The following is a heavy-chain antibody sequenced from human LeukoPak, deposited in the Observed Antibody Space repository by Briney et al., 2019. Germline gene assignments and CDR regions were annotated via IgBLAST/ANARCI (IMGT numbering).Heavy chain of an antibody. J-gene: IGHJ6*02. CDR2: INPNSGGT. CDR1: GYSFTGYY. D-gene: IGHD6-19*01. Sequence: SVPVSCKASGYSFTGYYIQWVRQAPGQGREGMGWINPNSGGTNYEQKLQGRVTMTRDTSKNTVYMELSSLRSEDTAVYSCASDVGSSGWYDHYYYGMDVWGQGTTVTVSS. CDR3: ASDVGSSGWYDHYYYGMDV. V-gene: IGHV1-2*02.